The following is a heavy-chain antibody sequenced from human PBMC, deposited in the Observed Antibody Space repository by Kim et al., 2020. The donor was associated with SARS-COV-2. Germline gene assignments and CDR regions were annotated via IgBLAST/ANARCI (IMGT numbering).Heavy chain of an antibody. J-gene: IGHJ6*02. Sequence: ASVKVSCKASGYTFTGYYMHWVRQAPGQGLEWMGWINPNSGGTNYAQKFQGWVTMTRDTSISTAYMELSRLRSDDTAVYYCARVSNIAAAGTSYYYYYGMDVWGQGTTVTVSS. CDR2: INPNSGGT. D-gene: IGHD6-13*01. CDR3: ARVSNIAAAGTSYYYYYGMDV. V-gene: IGHV1-2*04. CDR1: GYTFTGYY.